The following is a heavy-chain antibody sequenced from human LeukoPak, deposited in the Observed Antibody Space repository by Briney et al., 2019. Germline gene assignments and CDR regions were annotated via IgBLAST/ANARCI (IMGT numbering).Heavy chain of an antibody. J-gene: IGHJ4*02. CDR2: ISWNSGSI. V-gene: IGHV3-9*01. CDR3: AKDMVATVTTSFDY. Sequence: GGSLRLSCAASGFIFDDYAIHWVRQAPGKGLEWVSGISWNSGSIGYADSVKGRFTISRDNAKNSLYLQMNSLRAEDTALYYCAKDMVATVTTSFDYWGQGTLVTVSS. D-gene: IGHD4-17*01. CDR1: GFIFDDYA.